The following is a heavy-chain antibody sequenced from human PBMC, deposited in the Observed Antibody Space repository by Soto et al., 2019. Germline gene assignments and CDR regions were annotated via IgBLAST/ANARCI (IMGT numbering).Heavy chain of an antibody. CDR2: FDPEDGET. V-gene: IGHV1-24*01. CDR3: ATVYLEWELHPRFDY. D-gene: IGHD1-26*01. J-gene: IGHJ4*02. Sequence: GASVKVSCKVSGYTFTELSMHWVRQAPGKGLEWMGGFDPEDGETIYAQKFQGRVTMTEDTSTDTAYMELSSLRSEDTAVYYCATVYLEWELHPRFDYWGQGTLVTVSS. CDR1: GYTFTELS.